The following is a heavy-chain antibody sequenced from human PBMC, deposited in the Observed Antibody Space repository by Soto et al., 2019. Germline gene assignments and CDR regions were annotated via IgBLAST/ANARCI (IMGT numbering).Heavy chain of an antibody. Sequence: SETLSLTCAVYGGSFSGYYWSWIRQPPGKGLEWIGEINHSGSTNYNPSLKSRVTISVDTSKNQFSLKLSSVAAADTAVYYRARGPVGIAVAGTFDYWGQGTLVTVSS. CDR1: GGSFSGYY. V-gene: IGHV4-34*01. CDR3: ARGPVGIAVAGTFDY. J-gene: IGHJ4*02. CDR2: INHSGST. D-gene: IGHD6-19*01.